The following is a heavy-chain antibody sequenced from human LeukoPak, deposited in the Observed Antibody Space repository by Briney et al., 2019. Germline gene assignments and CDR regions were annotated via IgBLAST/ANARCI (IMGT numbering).Heavy chain of an antibody. Sequence: SETLSLTCTVSGGSIGSYYWSWIRQPPGKGLEWIGYIYHSGNTNYNPSLKSRVTISVDTSKNQFSLKLSSVTAADTAIYYCARIRGYSFDYWGQGTLVTVSS. CDR2: IYHSGNT. J-gene: IGHJ4*02. D-gene: IGHD3-22*01. V-gene: IGHV4-59*01. CDR1: GGSIGSYY. CDR3: ARIRGYSFDY.